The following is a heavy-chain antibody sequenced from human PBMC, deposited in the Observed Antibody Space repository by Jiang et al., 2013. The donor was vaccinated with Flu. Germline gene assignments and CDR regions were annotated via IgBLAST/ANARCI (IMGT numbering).Heavy chain of an antibody. CDR1: GDSVSTNSAA. J-gene: IGHJ5*02. D-gene: IGHD2-15*01. CDR3: ARSDCSGDRCYGWFDP. CDR2: TYYRSKWYN. V-gene: IGHV6-1*01. Sequence: QTLSLTCAISGDSVSTNSAAWNWIRQSPSRGLEWLGRTYYRSKWYNDYAVAVKGRITINPDTSKNQFSLQLNSVTPEDTAVYYCARSDCSGDRCYGWFDPWGQGTLVTVSS.